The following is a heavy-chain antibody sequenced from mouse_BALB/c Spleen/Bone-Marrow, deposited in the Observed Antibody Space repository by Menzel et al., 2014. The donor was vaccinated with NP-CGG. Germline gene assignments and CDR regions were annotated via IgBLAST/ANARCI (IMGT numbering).Heavy chain of an antibody. CDR2: ISGGGSYT. V-gene: IGHV5-9-2*01. Sequence: EVKLMESGGGLVKSGGSLKLSCAASGFTFSNYGMSWVRQTPETRLEWVATISGGGSYTFYSDSVKGRFTISRDNAKNNLYLQLSSLRSEDTALYYCARHAYYDQTEVSFVYWGQGTLVTVSA. CDR1: GFTFSNYG. D-gene: IGHD2-4*01. CDR3: ARHAYYDQTEVSFVY. J-gene: IGHJ3*01.